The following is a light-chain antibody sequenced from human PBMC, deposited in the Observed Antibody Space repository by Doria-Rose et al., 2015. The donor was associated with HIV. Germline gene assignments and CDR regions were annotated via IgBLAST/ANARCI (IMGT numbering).Light chain of an antibody. CDR2: DGS. J-gene: IGKJ1*01. CDR1: QSFSSTY. Sequence: TQSPGTLSLSPGERATLSCRASQSFSSTYLAWYQQNPGQAPSLLIHDGSTRATGIPDRFSASGSGTDFTLTINRPEPEDFALYYCHQYGTSWTFGQGTKVEI. CDR3: HQYGTSWT. V-gene: IGKV3-20*01.